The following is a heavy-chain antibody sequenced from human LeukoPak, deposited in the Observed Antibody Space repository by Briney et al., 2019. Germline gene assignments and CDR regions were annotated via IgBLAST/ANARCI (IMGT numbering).Heavy chain of an antibody. CDR1: GFTFSSYE. CDR2: ISSSGSTI. CDR3: ASIPGYSSSFDA. D-gene: IGHD6-13*01. Sequence: GGSLRLSCAASGFTFSSYEMNWVRQAPGKGLEWVSYISSSGSTIYYADSVKGRFTISRDNAKNSLYLQMNSLRAEDTAVYYCASIPGYSSSFDAWGRGTLVTVSS. V-gene: IGHV3-48*03. J-gene: IGHJ4*02.